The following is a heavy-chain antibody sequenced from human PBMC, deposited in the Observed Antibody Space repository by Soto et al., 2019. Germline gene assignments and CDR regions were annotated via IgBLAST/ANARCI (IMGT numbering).Heavy chain of an antibody. CDR3: ARVHRGITIFGVVRNPGYFDY. Sequence: PSETLSLTCTVSGGSISSGGYYWSWIRQHPGKGLEWIGYIYYSGSTYYNPSLKSRVTISVDTSKNQFSLKLSSVTAADTAVYYCARVHRGITIFGVVRNPGYFDYWGQGTLVTVSS. D-gene: IGHD3-3*01. V-gene: IGHV4-31*03. J-gene: IGHJ4*02. CDR1: GGSISSGGYY. CDR2: IYYSGST.